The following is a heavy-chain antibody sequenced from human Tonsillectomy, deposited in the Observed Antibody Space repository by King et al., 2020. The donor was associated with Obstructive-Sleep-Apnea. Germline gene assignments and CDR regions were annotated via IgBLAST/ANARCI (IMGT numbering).Heavy chain of an antibody. Sequence: VQLVESGGGVVQPGRSLRLSCAASGFTFSNYGMHWVRQAPGKGLEWVAVVSSDGRNKYYADSVTGRFTISRDNSKNTLYLQMNSLGADDTAVYYCAKDRTDYYFDYWDQGTLVTVSS. D-gene: IGHD1/OR15-1a*01. V-gene: IGHV3-30*18. CDR1: GFTFSNYG. CDR3: AKDRTDYYFDY. J-gene: IGHJ4*02. CDR2: VSSDGRNK.